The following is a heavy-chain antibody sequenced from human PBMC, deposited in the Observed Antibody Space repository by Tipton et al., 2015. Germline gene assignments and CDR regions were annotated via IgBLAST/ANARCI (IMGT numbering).Heavy chain of an antibody. J-gene: IGHJ6*02. CDR2: IYHSASS. V-gene: IGHV4-38-2*02. D-gene: IGHD5-24*01. CDR3: ARDLEHGMDV. Sequence: TLSLTCAVSAYSISTDYYWGWIRQPPGRGLEWIGYIYHSASSNYNPSLRSRVAMSMDTSKNQFSLTLNSVTAADTAVYYCARDLEHGMDVWGQGTTVTVSS. CDR1: AYSISTDYY.